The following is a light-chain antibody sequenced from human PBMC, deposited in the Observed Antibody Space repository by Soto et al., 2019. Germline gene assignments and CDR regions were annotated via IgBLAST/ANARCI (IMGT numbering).Light chain of an antibody. CDR2: DAS. J-gene: IGKJ4*01. V-gene: IGKV3-11*01. Sequence: EIVLTQSPVTLSLSPGERATLSCRASQSVSRSLAWYQQKPGQAPRLLIYDASNRATGIPVRFRGSGSGTDFTLTISSLEPEDFAVYYCQQRRDWPLTFGGGTKVEIK. CDR1: QSVSRS. CDR3: QQRRDWPLT.